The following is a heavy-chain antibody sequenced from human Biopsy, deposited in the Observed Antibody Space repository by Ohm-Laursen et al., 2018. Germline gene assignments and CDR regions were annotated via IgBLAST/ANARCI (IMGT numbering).Heavy chain of an antibody. CDR1: GVTFDTYA. J-gene: IGHJ3*01. CDR2: RIPYFNTI. V-gene: IGHV1-69*13. D-gene: IGHD2/OR15-2a*01. CDR3: VGGQRGPPIGVTVPGDAFDL. Sequence: SVKVSCKAFGVTFDTYAFGWVRQAPGQGLEWMGGRIPYFNTIYYARNFQDRAVITADRSARTTDMQLSGLRPDDTAVYYCVGGQRGPPIGVTVPGDAFDLWGPGTMVTVSP.